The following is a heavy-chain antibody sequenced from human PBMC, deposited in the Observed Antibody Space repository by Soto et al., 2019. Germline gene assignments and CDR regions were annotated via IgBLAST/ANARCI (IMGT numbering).Heavy chain of an antibody. CDR2: INHSGST. J-gene: IGHJ5*02. CDR1: GGSFSGYY. CDR3: GRRHSSGWAGGLFGP. V-gene: IGHV4-34*01. Sequence: PSETLSLTCAVYGGSFSGYYWSWIRQPPGKGLEWIGEINHSGSTNYNPSLKSRVTISVDTSKNQFSLKLSSVTAADTAVDYCGRRHSSGWAGGLFGPWGQGTLGTGSS. D-gene: IGHD6-19*01.